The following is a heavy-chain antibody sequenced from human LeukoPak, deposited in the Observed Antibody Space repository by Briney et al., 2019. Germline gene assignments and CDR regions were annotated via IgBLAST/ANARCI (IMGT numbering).Heavy chain of an antibody. V-gene: IGHV1-2*02. CDR1: GYTFTGYY. CDR2: INPNSGGT. CDR3: VRDPGSGYSFLYYFDY. J-gene: IGHJ4*02. Sequence: ASVKVSCKASGYTFTGYYMHWVRQAPGQGLEWMGWINPNSGGTNYAQKFQGRVTMTRDTSISTAYTELSRLRSDDTAVYYCVRDPGSGYSFLYYFDYWGQGTLVTVSS. D-gene: IGHD5-18*01.